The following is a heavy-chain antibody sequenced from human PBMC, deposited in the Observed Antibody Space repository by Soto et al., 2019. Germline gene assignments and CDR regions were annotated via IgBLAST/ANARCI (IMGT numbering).Heavy chain of an antibody. CDR3: ARESAYCGGDCYSGGYYYYYYGMDV. CDR2: INPNSGGT. CDR1: GYTFTGYY. Sequence: ASVKVSCKASGYTFTGYYMHWVRQAPGQGLEWMGWINPNSGGTNYAQKFQGRVTMTRDTSISTGYMALSRLRSDDTAVYYCARESAYCGGDCYSGGYYYYYYGMDVWGQGTTVTVSS. V-gene: IGHV1-2*02. D-gene: IGHD2-21*02. J-gene: IGHJ6*02.